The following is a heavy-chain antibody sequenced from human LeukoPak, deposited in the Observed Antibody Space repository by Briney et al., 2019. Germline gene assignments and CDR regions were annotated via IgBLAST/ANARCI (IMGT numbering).Heavy chain of an antibody. CDR3: AREYSSSPLEGYYGMDV. J-gene: IGHJ6*02. CDR1: GFTFSSYW. CDR2: IKQDGSEK. Sequence: QSGGSLRLSCAASGFTFSSYWMSWVRQAPGKGLEWVANIKQDGSEKYYVDSVKGRFTISRDNAKNSLYLQMNSLRAEDTAVYYCAREYSSSPLEGYYGMDVWGQGTTVTVSS. D-gene: IGHD6-6*01. V-gene: IGHV3-7*01.